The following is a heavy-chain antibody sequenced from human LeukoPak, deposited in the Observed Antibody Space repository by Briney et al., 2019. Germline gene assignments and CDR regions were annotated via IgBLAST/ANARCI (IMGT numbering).Heavy chain of an antibody. CDR2: INHSGST. Sequence: SETLSLTCAVYGGSFSGYYWSWIRQPPGKGLEWIGEINHSGSTNYNPSLKSRVTISVDTSKNQFSLKLSSVTAADTAVYYCARGSSGSWYLVVVHNWFDPWGQGTLVTVSS. D-gene: IGHD6-13*01. J-gene: IGHJ5*02. V-gene: IGHV4-34*01. CDR3: ARGSSGSWYLVVVHNWFDP. CDR1: GGSFSGYY.